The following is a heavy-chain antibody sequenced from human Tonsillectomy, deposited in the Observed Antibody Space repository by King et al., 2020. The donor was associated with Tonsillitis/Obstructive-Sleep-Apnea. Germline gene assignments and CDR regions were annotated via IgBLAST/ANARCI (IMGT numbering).Heavy chain of an antibody. CDR2: ISSSGSTI. D-gene: IGHD6-19*01. CDR1: GFNLSSYE. V-gene: IGHV3-48*03. CDR3: ATSPPVGSGWYTVYFDC. J-gene: IGHJ4*02. Sequence: VQLVESGGGLVQPGGSLRLSCAASGFNLSSYEMNWVRQAPGKGLEWVSYISSSGSTIYYAASVKGRFTISRDNAKNSLSLQMNSLRVEDTTVYYCATSPPVGSGWYTVYFDCWGQGTLVTVSS.